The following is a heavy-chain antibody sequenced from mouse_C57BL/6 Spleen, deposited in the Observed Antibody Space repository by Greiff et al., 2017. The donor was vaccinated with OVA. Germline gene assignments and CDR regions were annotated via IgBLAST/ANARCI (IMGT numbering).Heavy chain of an antibody. CDR3: ARRPDSYFDY. CDR1: GYTFTSSG. CDR2: IYPRSGNT. J-gene: IGHJ2*01. Sequence: QVQLQQSGAELARPGASVKLSCKASGYTFTSSGISWVKQRTGPGLEWIGEIYPRSGNTYYNEKFKGKATLTADKSSSTAYMELRSLTSEDSAVYFCARRPDSYFDYWGQGTTLTVSS. V-gene: IGHV1-81*01.